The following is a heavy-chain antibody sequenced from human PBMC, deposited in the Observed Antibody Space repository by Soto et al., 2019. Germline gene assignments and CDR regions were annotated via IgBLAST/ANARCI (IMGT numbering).Heavy chain of an antibody. J-gene: IGHJ4*02. CDR3: ARWARGVRYYYFDY. CDR2: IYYSGNT. V-gene: IGHV4-59*01. Sequence: SETLSLTCAVSGGSISGYYWSWIRQPPGKGLEWIGDIYYSGNTNYNPSLKSRVTISVDTSKNQFSLKLSSVTAADTAVYYCARWARGVRYYYFDYWGQGTLVTVSS. CDR1: GGSISGYY. D-gene: IGHD3-10*01.